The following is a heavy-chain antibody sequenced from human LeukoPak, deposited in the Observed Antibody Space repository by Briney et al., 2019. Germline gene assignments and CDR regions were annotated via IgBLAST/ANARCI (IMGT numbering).Heavy chain of an antibody. V-gene: IGHV3-23*01. J-gene: IGHJ4*02. CDR3: ARGSPPDY. Sequence: PGGSLRLSCAASGLTFSFYGMSWVRQAPGKGLEWVSVISGGGGTTYYADSVKGRFTISRDNSKNTLYLQMNSLRAEDTAVYYCARGSPPDYWGQGTLVTVSS. CDR1: GLTFSFYG. CDR2: ISGGGGTT.